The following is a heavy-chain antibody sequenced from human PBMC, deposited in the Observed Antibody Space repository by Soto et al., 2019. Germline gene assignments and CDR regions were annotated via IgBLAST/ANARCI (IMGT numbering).Heavy chain of an antibody. Sequence: QVQLQESGPGLVKPSETLSLTCTVSGGSISSYYWSWIQQPPGKGLEWIGYIYYSGSTNYNPSLKSRVTISVDTSKNQFSLKLSSVTAADTAVYYCARSLSTVVTLWQNDAFDIWGQGTMVTVSS. CDR2: IYYSGST. CDR1: GGSISSYY. J-gene: IGHJ3*02. V-gene: IGHV4-59*01. CDR3: ARSLSTVVTLWQNDAFDI. D-gene: IGHD2-21*02.